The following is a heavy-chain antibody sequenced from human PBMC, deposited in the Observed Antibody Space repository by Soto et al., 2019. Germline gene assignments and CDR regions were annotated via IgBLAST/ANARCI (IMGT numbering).Heavy chain of an antibody. CDR2: IYYSGST. D-gene: IGHD1-1*01. V-gene: IGHV4-59*01. Sequence: SETLSLTCTVSGGSISSYYWSWIRQPPGKGLEWIGYIYYSGSTNYNPSLKSRVTISVDTSKNQFSLKLSSVTAADTAVYYCARVRRDGDYYMDVWGKGTTVTVSS. CDR3: ARVRRDGDYYMDV. CDR1: GGSISSYY. J-gene: IGHJ6*03.